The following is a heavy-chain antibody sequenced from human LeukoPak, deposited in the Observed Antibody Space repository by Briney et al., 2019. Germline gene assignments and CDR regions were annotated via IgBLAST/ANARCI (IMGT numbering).Heavy chain of an antibody. J-gene: IGHJ2*01. D-gene: IGHD5-24*01. CDR1: GYSFTSYW. CDR3: ARHGSTQEMGRITGWYFDL. Sequence: GESLKTPRQTSGYSFTSYWIAWVPPIPGKGLEWMGIFILGTSETRSRPSCQGQVTISADKSITTAYSQLSTPKPPDTAMYYCARHGSTQEMGRITGWYFDLSGRGTLVTVFS. V-gene: IGHV5-51*01. CDR2: FILGTSET.